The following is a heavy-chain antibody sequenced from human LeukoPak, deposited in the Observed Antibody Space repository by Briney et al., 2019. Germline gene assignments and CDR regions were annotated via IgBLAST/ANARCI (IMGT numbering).Heavy chain of an antibody. CDR1: GGSISSGDYY. CDR2: IYYSGST. V-gene: IGHV4-30-4*01. D-gene: IGHD3-22*01. Sequence: SQTLSLTCTVSGGSISSGDYYWSWIRQPPGKGLEWFGYIYYSGSTYYNPSLKSRVTISVDTSKNQFSLKPSSVTAADTAVYYCARDGDYDSSGKRAPGIEYWGQGTLVTVSS. J-gene: IGHJ4*02. CDR3: ARDGDYDSSGKRAPGIEY.